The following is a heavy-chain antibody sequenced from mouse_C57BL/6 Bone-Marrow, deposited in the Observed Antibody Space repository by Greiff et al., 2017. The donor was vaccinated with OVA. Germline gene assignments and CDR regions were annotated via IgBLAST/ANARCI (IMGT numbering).Heavy chain of an antibody. CDR3: ARERVFYYAMDY. Sequence: EVKLMESGGGLVKPGGSLKLSCAASGFTFSSYAMSWVRQTPEKRLEWVATISDGGSYTYYPDNVKGRFTISRDNAKNNLYLQMSHLKSEDTAMYYCARERVFYYAMDYWGQGTSVTVSS. V-gene: IGHV5-4*01. J-gene: IGHJ4*01. CDR1: GFTFSSYA. CDR2: ISDGGSYT.